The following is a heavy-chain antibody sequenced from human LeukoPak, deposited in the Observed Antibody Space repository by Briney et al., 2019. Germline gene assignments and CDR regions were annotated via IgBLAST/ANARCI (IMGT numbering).Heavy chain of an antibody. J-gene: IGHJ4*02. CDR3: ARDLTSMVRGVKAY. Sequence: GASVKVSCKASGYTFTGYYMHWVRQAPGQRLEWMGGINPNSSGTVYAQRFQGRVTMTRDTSISTAYMELIRLRSDDTAVYYCARDLTSMVRGVKAYWGQGTLVTVSS. CDR2: INPNSSGT. D-gene: IGHD3-10*01. V-gene: IGHV1-2*02. CDR1: GYTFTGYY.